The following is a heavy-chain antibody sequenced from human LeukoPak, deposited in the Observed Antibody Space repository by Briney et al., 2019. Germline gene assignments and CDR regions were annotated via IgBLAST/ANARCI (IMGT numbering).Heavy chain of an antibody. CDR3: ARGSGAAAGALDY. CDR2: VWYDGNNK. D-gene: IGHD6-13*01. V-gene: IGHV3-30*02. Sequence: PGGSLRLSCAASGFTLRSYGMHWVRQAPGKGLEWVAIVWYDGNNKYYADSVKGRFTVSRDNSKDTVSLQLNSLRVEDTAVYYCARGSGAAAGALDYWGQGTLVTVPS. CDR1: GFTLRSYG. J-gene: IGHJ4*02.